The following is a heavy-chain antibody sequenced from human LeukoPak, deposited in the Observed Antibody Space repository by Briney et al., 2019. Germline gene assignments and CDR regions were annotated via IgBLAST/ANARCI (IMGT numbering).Heavy chain of an antibody. J-gene: IGHJ4*02. Sequence: PGGSLRLSCAASGFIFSRYVMSWVRRAPGKGLEWVSIISGSGGSTYYADSVKGRFTISRDNSKNTLYLQMNSLRAEDTALYYCAKATGYSSGWVDYWGQGTLVTVSS. CDR1: GFIFSRYV. CDR3: AKATGYSSGWVDY. D-gene: IGHD6-19*01. V-gene: IGHV3-23*01. CDR2: ISGSGGST.